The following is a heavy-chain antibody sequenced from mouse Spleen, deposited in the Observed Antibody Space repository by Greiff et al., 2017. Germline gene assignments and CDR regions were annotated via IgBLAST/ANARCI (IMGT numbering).Heavy chain of an antibody. V-gene: IGHV1-55*01. J-gene: IGHJ1*01. CDR1: GYTFTSYW. Sequence: VQLQQSGAELVKPGASVKMSCKASGYTFTSYWITWVKQRPGQGLEWIGDIYPGSGSTNYNEKFKSKATLTVDTSSSTAYMQLSSLTSEDSAVYYCAREGEGYFDVWGAGTTVTVSS. CDR3: AREGEGYFDV. CDR2: IYPGSGST.